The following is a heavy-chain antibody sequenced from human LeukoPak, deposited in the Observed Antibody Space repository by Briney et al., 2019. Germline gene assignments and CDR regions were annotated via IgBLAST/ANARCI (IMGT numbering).Heavy chain of an antibody. J-gene: IGHJ4*02. CDR1: GFTFSGYS. V-gene: IGHV3-21*01. D-gene: IGHD3-16*02. Sequence: GGSLRLSCAASGFTFSGYSMNWVRQAPGKGLEWVSSISSSSSYIYYADSVKGRFTIYRDNAKNSLYLQMNSLRAEATAVYYCARDQSYDYVWGSYRYTSYFDYWGQGTLVTVSS. CDR2: ISSSSSYI. CDR3: ARDQSYDYVWGSYRYTSYFDY.